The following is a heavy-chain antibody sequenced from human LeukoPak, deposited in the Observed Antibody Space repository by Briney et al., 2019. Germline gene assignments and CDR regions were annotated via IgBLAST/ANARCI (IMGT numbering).Heavy chain of an antibody. CDR1: GYTFTSYD. CDR2: MNPNSGNT. J-gene: IGHJ4*02. V-gene: IGHV1-8*01. Sequence: ASVKVSCKASGYTFTSYDINWVRQATGQGLEWMGWMNPNSGNTGYAQKFQGRVTMTRNTSISTAHMELSSLRSGDTAVHYCARGSLLYGSNSGVDYWGQGTLVTVSS. D-gene: IGHD4-23*01. CDR3: ARGSLLYGSNSGVDY.